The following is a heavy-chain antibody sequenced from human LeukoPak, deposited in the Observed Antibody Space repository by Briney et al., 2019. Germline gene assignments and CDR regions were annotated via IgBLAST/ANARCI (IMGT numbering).Heavy chain of an antibody. CDR3: ARDRCSSTSCYIDY. J-gene: IGHJ4*02. V-gene: IGHV3-21*01. D-gene: IGHD2-2*01. CDR1: GFTFSSYS. CDR2: ISSSSSYI. Sequence: GXSLRLSCAASGFTFSSYSMNWVRQAPGKGLEWVSSISSSSSYIYYADSVKGRFTISRDNAKNSLYLQMNSLRAEDTAVYYCARDRCSSTSCYIDYWGQGTLVTVSS.